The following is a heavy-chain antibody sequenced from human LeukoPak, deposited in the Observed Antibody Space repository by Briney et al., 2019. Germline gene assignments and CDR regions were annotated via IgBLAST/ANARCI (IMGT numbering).Heavy chain of an antibody. J-gene: IGHJ4*02. CDR1: GGSISSYC. D-gene: IGHD5-18*01. CDR2: IYYSGST. V-gene: IGHV4-59*08. Sequence: PSETLSLTCTVSGGSISSYCWSWIRQPPGKGLEWIGYIYYSGSTNYNPSLKSRVTISVDTSKSQFSLKLSSVTAADTAVYYCARQGGYSYGYSFDYWGQGTLVTVSS. CDR3: ARQGGYSYGYSFDY.